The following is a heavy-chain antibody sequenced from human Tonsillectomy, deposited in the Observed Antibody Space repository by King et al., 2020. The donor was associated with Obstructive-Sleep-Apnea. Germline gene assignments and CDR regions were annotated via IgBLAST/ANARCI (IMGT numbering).Heavy chain of an antibody. D-gene: IGHD2-2*01. V-gene: IGHV3-15*01. CDR2: IKNKTDGGTQ. Sequence: VQLVESGGGLVKPGGSLRLSCAAFGFTFSNYGMSWFRQAPGKGLEWVGRIKNKTDGGTQDYAGPVQGRFIILSDDSKKTLYLQMNSLKTEDTAVYYCTTDGCSSTSCYDNWFDPWGQGTLVTVSS. J-gene: IGHJ5*02. CDR3: TTDGCSSTSCYDNWFDP. CDR1: GFTFSNYG.